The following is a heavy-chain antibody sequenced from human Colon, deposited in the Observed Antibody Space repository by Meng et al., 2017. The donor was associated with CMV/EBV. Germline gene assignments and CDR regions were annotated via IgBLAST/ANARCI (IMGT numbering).Heavy chain of an antibody. CDR1: GFTFSRHW. V-gene: IGHV3-74*01. CDR2: INGDGTTT. J-gene: IGHJ6*02. D-gene: IGHD2-2*02. CDR3: TASILAYCTSTRCHTDYYYYGMDV. Sequence: GGSLRLSCVASGFTFSRHWMHWVRQVPGKGPEWVSHINGDGTTTSHADSVKGRFTISRDNAKNTLFLQMNSLKTEDTAVYYCTASILAYCTSTRCHTDYYYYGMDVWGQGTTVTVSS.